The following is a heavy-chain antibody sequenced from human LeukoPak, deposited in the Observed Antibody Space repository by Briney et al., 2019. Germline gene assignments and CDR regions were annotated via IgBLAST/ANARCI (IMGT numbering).Heavy chain of an antibody. V-gene: IGHV3-64*01. J-gene: IGHJ4*02. D-gene: IGHD6-19*01. Sequence: GGSLRLSCAASGFTFSSYAMHWVRQAPGKGLEYVSAISSNGGSTYYANSVKGRFTISRDNSKNTLYLQMGSLRAEDMAVYYCARVGGGSSGWLYYFDYWGQGTLVTVSS. CDR1: GFTFSSYA. CDR3: ARVGGGSSGWLYYFDY. CDR2: ISSNGGST.